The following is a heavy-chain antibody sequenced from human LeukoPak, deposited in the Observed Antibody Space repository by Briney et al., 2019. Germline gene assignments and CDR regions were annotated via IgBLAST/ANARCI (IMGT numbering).Heavy chain of an antibody. Sequence: ASAKVSCKAPGYTFTGYYMQWGRQAPGQGRERMGWMNPNSGNTGYAQKFQGRITMTRNTSISTAYMELNSLRSEDTAVYYCARARNYYASGGSVGYWGQGTLVTVSS. CDR2: MNPNSGNT. V-gene: IGHV1-8*01. D-gene: IGHD3-10*01. CDR1: GYTFTGYY. CDR3: ARARNYYASGGSVGY. J-gene: IGHJ4*02.